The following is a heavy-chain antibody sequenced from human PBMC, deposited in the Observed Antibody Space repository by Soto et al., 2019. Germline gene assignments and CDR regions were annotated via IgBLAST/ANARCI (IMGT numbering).Heavy chain of an antibody. Sequence: GGCPRLVSSASVVTLHNFGMPGCRPSPRKGVVWVSRINDDGSRTKYADSVEGRLTISRDTAKNTLYLQMDSLRVEDTAVYYCVRDHHDYDFWSGNPRGYFDLWGRGTLVTVSS. CDR2: INDDGSRT. D-gene: IGHD3-3*01. CDR3: VRDHHDYDFWSGNPRGYFDL. CDR1: VVTLHNFG. J-gene: IGHJ2*01. V-gene: IGHV3-74*01.